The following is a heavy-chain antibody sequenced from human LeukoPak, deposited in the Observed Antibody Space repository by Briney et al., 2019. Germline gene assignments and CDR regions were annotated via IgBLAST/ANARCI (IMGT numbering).Heavy chain of an antibody. CDR3: ARGRVSSSTWYSTYYYYFYMDV. CDR1: DDSITMYY. Sequence: SETLSLTCTVSDDSITMYYWTWIRQPPGKGLEWIGYVDHTGSTKFNPSLNGRVSISRDTSKNLFSLRLRSVTAADTAVYFCARGRVSSSTWYSTYYYYFYMDVWGKGTTVTISS. V-gene: IGHV4-59*01. J-gene: IGHJ6*03. D-gene: IGHD4-11*01. CDR2: VDHTGST.